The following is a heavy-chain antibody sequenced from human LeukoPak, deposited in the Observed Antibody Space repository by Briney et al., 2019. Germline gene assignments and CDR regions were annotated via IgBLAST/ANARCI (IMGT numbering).Heavy chain of an antibody. V-gene: IGHV4-59*01. D-gene: IGHD2-21*02. Sequence: SETLSLTCTVSGGSISSYYWSWIRQPPGKGLEWIGYIYYSGSTNYNPSLKSRVTISVDTSKNQFSLKLSSVTAADTAVYYCARGADCGGDCLVYFDLWGRGTLVTVSS. CDR2: IYYSGST. CDR3: ARGADCGGDCLVYFDL. CDR1: GGSISSYY. J-gene: IGHJ2*01.